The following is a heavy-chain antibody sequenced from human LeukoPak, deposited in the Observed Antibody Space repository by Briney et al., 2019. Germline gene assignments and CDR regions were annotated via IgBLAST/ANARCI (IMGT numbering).Heavy chain of an antibody. J-gene: IGHJ4*02. CDR3: ARGVGKLGRVFLDY. CDR2: IYYSGST. V-gene: IGHV4-59*01. Sequence: SETLSLTCTVSGGSISSYYWSWIRQPPGKGLEWIGYIYYSGSTNYNPSLKSRVTISVDTSKNQFSLKLSSVTAADTAVYYCARGVGKLGRVFLDYWGQGTLVTVSS. CDR1: GGSISSYY. D-gene: IGHD6-6*01.